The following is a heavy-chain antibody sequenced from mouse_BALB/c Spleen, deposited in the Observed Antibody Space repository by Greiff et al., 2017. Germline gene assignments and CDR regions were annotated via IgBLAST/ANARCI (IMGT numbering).Heavy chain of an antibody. J-gene: IGHJ3*01. D-gene: IGHD2-13*01. CDR2: ISDGGSYT. Sequence: EVHLVESGGGLVKPGGSLKLSCAASGFTFSDYYMYWVRQTPEKRLEWVATISDGGSYTYYPDSVKGRFTISRDNAKNNLYLQMSSLKSEDTAMYYCARDSVTLFAYWGQGTLVTVSA. CDR1: GFTFSDYY. V-gene: IGHV5-4*02. CDR3: ARDSVTLFAY.